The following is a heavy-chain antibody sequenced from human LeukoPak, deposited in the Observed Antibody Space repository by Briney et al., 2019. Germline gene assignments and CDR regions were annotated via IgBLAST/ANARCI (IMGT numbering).Heavy chain of an antibody. J-gene: IGHJ4*02. CDR3: ARGSYYYDSSGYLDY. D-gene: IGHD3-22*01. Sequence: GGTLRLSCAASGFTFRSYGMSWVRQAPGKGLEWVSSISSTGGTTYYADSVKGRFTISRDNSKNTLYLQMNSLRAEDTAVYYCARGSYYYDSSGYLDYWGQGTLVTVSS. CDR2: ISSTGGTT. V-gene: IGHV3-23*01. CDR1: GFTFRSYG.